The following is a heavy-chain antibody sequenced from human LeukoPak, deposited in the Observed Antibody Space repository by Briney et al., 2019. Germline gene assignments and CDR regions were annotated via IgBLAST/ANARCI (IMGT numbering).Heavy chain of an antibody. CDR1: GYXFTSYY. J-gene: IGHJ4*02. Sequence: ASVKVSCKASGYXFTSYYIHWVRQTPGRGLEWMGLINPNSGDTKYPQKFQGRVTMTRDTSISTVYMELSSLRSDDTALYYCAGGNGYLRWFDYWGQGTLVTVSS. V-gene: IGHV1-2*02. CDR3: AGGNGYLRWFDY. CDR2: INPNSGDT. D-gene: IGHD5-18*01.